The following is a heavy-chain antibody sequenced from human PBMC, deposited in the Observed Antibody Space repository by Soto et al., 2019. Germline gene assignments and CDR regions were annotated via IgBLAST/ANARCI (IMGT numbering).Heavy chain of an antibody. CDR2: FDPEDGET. Sequence: ASVKVSCKVSGYTLTELSMHWVRQAPGKGLGWMGGFDPEDGETIYAQKFQGRVTMTEDTSTDTAYMELSSLRSEDTAVYYCATDDSSGYYQPFDYWGQGTLVTV. D-gene: IGHD3-22*01. V-gene: IGHV1-24*01. J-gene: IGHJ4*02. CDR1: GYTLTELS. CDR3: ATDDSSGYYQPFDY.